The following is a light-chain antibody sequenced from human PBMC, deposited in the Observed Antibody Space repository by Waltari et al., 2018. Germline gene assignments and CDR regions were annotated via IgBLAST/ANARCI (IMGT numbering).Light chain of an antibody. CDR1: SPNIGPAYV. Sequence: QSVLPPPPPASGPPAPTLSLSCTASSPNIGPAYVLPWYQQLPGTAPKLLMYGNDNRPAGVPDRFSGSKSGTSASLAITGLQAEDEADYYCQSYDSSLSAVVVFGGGTKLTVL. V-gene: IGLV1-40*01. CDR2: GND. J-gene: IGLJ3*02. CDR3: QSYDSSLSAVVV.